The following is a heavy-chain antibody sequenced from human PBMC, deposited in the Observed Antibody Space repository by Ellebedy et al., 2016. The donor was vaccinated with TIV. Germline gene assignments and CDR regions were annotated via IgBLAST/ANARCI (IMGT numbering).Heavy chain of an antibody. J-gene: IGHJ4*02. CDR1: GFTFSSYW. V-gene: IGHV3-7*01. Sequence: GESLKISCAASGFTFSSYWMSWVRQAPGKGLEWVANIMQDGSEKYYVDSVKGRFTISRDNAKNSLYLQMNSLRAEDTAVYYCARARGYSYGLGYWGQGTLVTVSS. CDR3: ARARGYSYGLGY. D-gene: IGHD5-18*01. CDR2: IMQDGSEK.